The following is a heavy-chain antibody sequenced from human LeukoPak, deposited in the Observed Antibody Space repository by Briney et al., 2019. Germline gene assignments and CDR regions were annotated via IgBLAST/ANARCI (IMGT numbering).Heavy chain of an antibody. V-gene: IGHV3-7*01. Sequence: GGSLRLSCAPSGFTFSRYWMTWVRQTPEKGLEWVASIKDDGRQKYYVDSVKGRFTVSRDNAKNSAYLQMDSLRAEDTALYYCARAASRVFDTWGQETLVTVSS. J-gene: IGHJ4*02. CDR1: GFTFSRYW. CDR3: ARAASRVFDT. D-gene: IGHD5-24*01. CDR2: IKDDGRQK.